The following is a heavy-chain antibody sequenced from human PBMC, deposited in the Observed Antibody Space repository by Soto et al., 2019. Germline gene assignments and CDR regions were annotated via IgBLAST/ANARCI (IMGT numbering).Heavy chain of an antibody. V-gene: IGHV1-69*08. CDR3: ARDCSSTSCYAYP. Sequence: QVQLVQSGAEVKKPGSSVKVSCKASGGTFSSYTISWVRQAPGQGLEWMGRIIPILGIANYPQKFQGRVTITADKSTSTAYMELSSLRSEDTAVYYCARDCSSTSCYAYPWGQGTLVTVSS. D-gene: IGHD2-2*01. CDR2: IIPILGIA. J-gene: IGHJ5*02. CDR1: GGTFSSYT.